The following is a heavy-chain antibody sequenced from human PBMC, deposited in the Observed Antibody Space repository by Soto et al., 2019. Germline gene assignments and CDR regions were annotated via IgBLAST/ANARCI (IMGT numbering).Heavy chain of an antibody. V-gene: IGHV2-5*01. CDR1: GFSPTTGGVG. CDR2: IYGSDDE. Sequence: SGPTLVNPTQTLTLTCTFSGFSPTTGGVGVGWIRQPPGKALEWLALIYGSDDERYSPSLKSRLTITKDTSKNQVVLTVTNMDPVDTATYYCAHLNTRGYYFDYWGQGALVTVSS. J-gene: IGHJ4*02. CDR3: AHLNTRGYYFDY.